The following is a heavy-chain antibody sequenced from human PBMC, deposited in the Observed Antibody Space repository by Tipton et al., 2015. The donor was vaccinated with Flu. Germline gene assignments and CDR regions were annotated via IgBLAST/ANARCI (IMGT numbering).Heavy chain of an antibody. Sequence: TLSLTCAVYDGSFSGYYWSWIRQPPGKGLEWIGEINHSGSTNYNPSLKSRVTISVDTSKNQFSLKLSSVTAADTAVYYCARTGYSGSWLYFQHWGQGTLVTVSS. V-gene: IGHV4-34*01. CDR3: ARTGYSGSWLYFQH. J-gene: IGHJ1*01. D-gene: IGHD6-13*01. CDR1: DGSFSGYY. CDR2: INHSGST.